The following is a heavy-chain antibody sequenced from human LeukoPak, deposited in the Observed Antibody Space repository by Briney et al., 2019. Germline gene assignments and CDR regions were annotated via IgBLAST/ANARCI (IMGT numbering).Heavy chain of an antibody. D-gene: IGHD3-22*01. V-gene: IGHV3-23*01. J-gene: IGHJ4*02. CDR3: AKVYRAARYYYDSSLGSGFDY. CDR2: ISGSGGST. CDR1: GFSFSSHG. Sequence: GGTLRLSCAASGFSFSSHGMSWVRQAPGKGLEWVSGISGSGGSTYYADSVKGRFTISRDNSKNTLYLQMNSLRAGDTAVYYCAKVYRAARYYYDSSLGSGFDYWGQGTLLTVSS.